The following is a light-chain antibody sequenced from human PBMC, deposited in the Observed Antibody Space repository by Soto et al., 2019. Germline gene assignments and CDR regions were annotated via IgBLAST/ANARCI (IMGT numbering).Light chain of an antibody. J-gene: IGLJ1*01. CDR3: QSYDSSLSVIYV. Sequence: QSALTQPPSVSGAPGQRVTISCTGSSSNIGAGYDVHWYQQLPGTAPKLLIYGNSNRPSGVPDRFSGSKSGTSASLAITGLQAEDEADYYCQSYDSSLSVIYVFGTGTKLTVL. CDR2: GNS. CDR1: SSNIGAGYD. V-gene: IGLV1-40*01.